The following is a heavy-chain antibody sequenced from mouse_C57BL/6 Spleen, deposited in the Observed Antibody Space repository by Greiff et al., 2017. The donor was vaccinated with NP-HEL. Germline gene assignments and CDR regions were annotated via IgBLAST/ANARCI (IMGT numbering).Heavy chain of an antibody. J-gene: IGHJ2*01. CDR2: IFLGNGYT. D-gene: IGHD1-1*01. V-gene: IGHV1-58*01. Sequence: VQLQQSGAELVRPGSSVKLSCKTSGYTFTSYGINWVKQRPGQGLEWIGYIFLGNGYTEYNEKFKGKATLTSDTSSSTAYMQLSSLTSEDSAIYFSARGYYYGSRDYFDYWGQGTTLTVSS. CDR3: ARGYYYGSRDYFDY. CDR1: GYTFTSYG.